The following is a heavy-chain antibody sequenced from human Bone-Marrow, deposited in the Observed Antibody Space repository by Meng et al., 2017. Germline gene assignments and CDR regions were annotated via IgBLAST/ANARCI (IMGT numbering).Heavy chain of an antibody. V-gene: IGHV4-34*01. Sequence: VQLKKWGVGSLKPPETLSLTCAVYGGSFSGYYWSWIRQPPGKGLEWIGEINHSGSTNYNPSLKSRVTISVDTSKNQFSLKLSSVTAADTAVYYCASGYCSGGSCQVGWFDPWGQGTLVTVSS. D-gene: IGHD2-15*01. J-gene: IGHJ5*02. CDR3: ASGYCSGGSCQVGWFDP. CDR2: INHSGST. CDR1: GGSFSGYY.